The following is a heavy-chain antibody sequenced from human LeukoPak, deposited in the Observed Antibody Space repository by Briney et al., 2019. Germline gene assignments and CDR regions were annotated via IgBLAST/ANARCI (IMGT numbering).Heavy chain of an antibody. CDR3: ARDPTTRSNRAQFYSDY. J-gene: IGHJ4*02. CDR1: GFTFDDYA. V-gene: IGHV3-9*01. D-gene: IGHD4-17*01. CDR2: ISWNSGSI. Sequence: GGSLRLSCAASGFTFDDYAMHWVRQAPGKGLEWVSGISWNSGSIGYADSVKGRFTISRDNAKNSLYLQMNSLRAEDTALYYCARDPTTRSNRAQFYSDYWGQGTLVIVSS.